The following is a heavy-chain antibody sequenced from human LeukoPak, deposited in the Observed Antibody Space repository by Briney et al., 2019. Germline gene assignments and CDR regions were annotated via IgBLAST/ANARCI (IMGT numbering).Heavy chain of an antibody. CDR2: IKQDGSEI. Sequence: GGSLRLSCAASGFAFSNSWMSWVRQAPGKGLEWVANIKQDGSEIYYVDSVKGRFTISRDNSKNTLYLQMNSLRAEDTAVYYCARDRGDYDFWSGKEFDYWGQGTLVTVSS. D-gene: IGHD3-3*01. CDR3: ARDRGDYDFWSGKEFDY. V-gene: IGHV3-7*01. CDR1: GFAFSNSW. J-gene: IGHJ4*02.